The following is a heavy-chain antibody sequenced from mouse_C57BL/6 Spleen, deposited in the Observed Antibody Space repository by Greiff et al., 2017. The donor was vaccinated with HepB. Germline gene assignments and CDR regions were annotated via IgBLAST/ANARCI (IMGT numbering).Heavy chain of an antibody. CDR2: INPNNGGT. CDR1: GYTFTDYN. CDR3: ARSGDYDGNYYAMDY. Sequence: EVKLVESGPELVKPGASVKIPCKASGYTFTDYNMDWVKQSHGKSLEWIGDINPNNGGTIYNQKFKGKATLTVDKSSSTAYMELRSLTSEDTAVYYCARSGDYDGNYYAMDYWGQGTSVTVSS. J-gene: IGHJ4*01. V-gene: IGHV1-18*01. D-gene: IGHD2-4*01.